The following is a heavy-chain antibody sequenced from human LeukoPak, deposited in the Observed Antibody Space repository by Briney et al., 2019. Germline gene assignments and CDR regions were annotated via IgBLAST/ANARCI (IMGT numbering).Heavy chain of an antibody. D-gene: IGHD6-13*01. CDR2: INHSGST. CDR1: GGSFSGYY. Sequence: PSETLSLTCAVYGGSFSGYYWSWIRQPPGKGLEWIGEINHSGSTNYNPSLKSRVTISVDTSKSQFSLKLSSVTAADTAVYYCARSYSSSWYHYGMDVWGQGTTVTVSS. J-gene: IGHJ6*02. V-gene: IGHV4-34*01. CDR3: ARSYSSSWYHYGMDV.